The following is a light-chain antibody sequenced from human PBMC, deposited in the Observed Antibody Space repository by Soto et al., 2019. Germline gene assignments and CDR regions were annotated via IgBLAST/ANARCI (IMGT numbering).Light chain of an antibody. V-gene: IGLV2-14*01. CDR2: EVS. Sequence: QSVLTQPASVSGSPGQSITISCTGASSDVGGYNFVSWHQQHPGKAPKLMIYEVSNRPSGVSSRFSGSQSGNTASLTISGLQAEDEADYYCSSDTGSSALFVFGTGTKVTV. CDR3: SSDTGSSALFV. J-gene: IGLJ1*01. CDR1: SSDVGGYNF.